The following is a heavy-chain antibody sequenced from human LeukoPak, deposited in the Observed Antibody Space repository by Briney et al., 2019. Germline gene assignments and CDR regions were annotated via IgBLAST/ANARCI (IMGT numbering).Heavy chain of an antibody. CDR2: IYYSGST. J-gene: IGHJ3*02. CDR3: ARDANYGDYSRAFDI. V-gene: IGHV4-39*07. D-gene: IGHD4-17*01. CDR1: GGSISSSSYY. Sequence: SETLSLTCTVSGGSISSSSYYWGWIRQPPGKGLEWIGTIYYSGSTYYNPSLKSRVTISVDTSKNQFSLKLSSVTAADTAVYYCARDANYGDYSRAFDIWGQGTMVTVSS.